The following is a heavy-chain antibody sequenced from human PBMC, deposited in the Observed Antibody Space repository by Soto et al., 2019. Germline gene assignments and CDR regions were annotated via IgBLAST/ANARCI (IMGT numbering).Heavy chain of an antibody. CDR1: GGSFSGYH. CDR3: ARGAGRFCSSTSCALYYYMDV. D-gene: IGHD2-2*01. CDR2: LNHSESN. J-gene: IGHJ6*03. V-gene: IGHV4-34*01. Sequence: SETLSLTCAVYGGSFSGYHWRWIRQLPGKGLEGIGELNHSESNNYNPSPKSRVTIPVDTSKNQFSLKLSSVTAAHTAVYYCARGAGRFCSSTSCALYYYMDVWGKGTTVTVSS.